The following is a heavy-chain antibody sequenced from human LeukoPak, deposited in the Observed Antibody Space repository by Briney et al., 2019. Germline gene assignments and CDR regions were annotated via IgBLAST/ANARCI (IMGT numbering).Heavy chain of an antibody. CDR3: ARSRYDFWSGRPFDY. V-gene: IGHV1-2*02. D-gene: IGHD3-3*01. J-gene: IGHJ4*02. CDR1: GYTFTGYY. Sequence: ASVKVSCKASGYTFTGYYMHWVRQAPGQGLEWMGWINPNSGGTNYAQKFQGRVTMTRDTSISTAYMELSRLRSDDTAVYYCARSRYDFWSGRPFDYWGQGTLVTVSS. CDR2: INPNSGGT.